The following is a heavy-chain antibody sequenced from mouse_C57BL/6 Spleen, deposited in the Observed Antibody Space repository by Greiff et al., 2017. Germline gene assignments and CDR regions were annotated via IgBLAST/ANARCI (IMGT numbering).Heavy chain of an antibody. J-gene: IGHJ4*01. CDR3: ARYDGYYGRGAMDY. CDR2: IRYSGST. CDR1: GYSFTSGCD. D-gene: IGHD2-3*01. Sequence: EVHLVESGPGMVKPSQSLSLTCTVTGYSFTSGCDWHLIRRSPGNNLEWMGYIRYSGSTNYNPSLKSQTPITHDTSNNHSFLKLNSVTTEDAATYYCARYDGYYGRGAMDYWGQGTSVTVSS. V-gene: IGHV3-1*01.